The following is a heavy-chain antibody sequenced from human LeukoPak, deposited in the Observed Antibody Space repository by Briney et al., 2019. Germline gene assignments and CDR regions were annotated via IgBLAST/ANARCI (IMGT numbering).Heavy chain of an antibody. CDR1: GFTFSNYW. J-gene: IGHJ5*01. CDR3: ARTGKFDS. Sequence: PGGSLRLSCAASGFTFSNYWMNWVRQAPGKGLEWVANIKTDGSETYYVHSVKGRFTISRDNAKNSVYLQMNSLRAEDTAIYYCARTGKFDSWGQGTLVTVSA. CDR2: IKTDGSET. V-gene: IGHV3-7*05.